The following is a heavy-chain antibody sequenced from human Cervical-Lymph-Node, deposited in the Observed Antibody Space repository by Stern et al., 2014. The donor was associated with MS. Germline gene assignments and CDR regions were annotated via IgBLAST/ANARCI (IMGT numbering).Heavy chain of an antibody. D-gene: IGHD3-3*01. CDR2: ISAYGNSK. V-gene: IGHV3-30*18. CDR3: ANPLYYDLSSTYDN. J-gene: IGHJ4*02. CDR1: GLTFSIYD. Sequence: QVQLVQSGGGVVQPGRSLRLSCEASGLTFSIYDMHWVRQAPGKGMEWVALISAYGNSKNYADSVKGRFTLSIDNSQNTLYLQMDSLRHEDTAVYYCANPLYYDLSSTYDNWCQGTLVAVSS.